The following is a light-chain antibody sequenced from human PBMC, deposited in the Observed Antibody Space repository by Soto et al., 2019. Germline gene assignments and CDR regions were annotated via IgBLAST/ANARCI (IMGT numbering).Light chain of an antibody. V-gene: IGKV4-1*01. Sequence: DIVMTQSPDSLAVSLGERATINCKSSQSVLYSSNNKNYLAWYQQKPGQPPKLLIYWASTRESGVPDRFSGSGSGTDFTLTISSLQAEDVAVYNCQQYYSTPRTFGPGTKVDIK. J-gene: IGKJ3*01. CDR3: QQYYSTPRT. CDR2: WAS. CDR1: QSVLYSSNNKNY.